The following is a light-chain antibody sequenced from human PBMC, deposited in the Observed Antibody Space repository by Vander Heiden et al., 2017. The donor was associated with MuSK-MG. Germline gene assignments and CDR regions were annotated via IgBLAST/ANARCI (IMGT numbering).Light chain of an antibody. CDR1: QSVSSN. J-gene: IGKJ4*01. CDR3: QHHENWRRLS. CDR2: GAS. Sequence: EIVMTQSPATLSVSPGERATISCRASQSVSSNLAWSQQKPGQAPRLLIYGASTRATGIPARFIGSGYGTAFTLTISSRHSEDFALYFCQHHENWRRLSFGGGTKVEIK. V-gene: IGKV3-15*01.